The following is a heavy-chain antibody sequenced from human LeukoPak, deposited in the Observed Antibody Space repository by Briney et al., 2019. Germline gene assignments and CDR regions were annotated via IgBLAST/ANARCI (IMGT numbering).Heavy chain of an antibody. CDR1: GFTFSNNA. V-gene: IGHV3-23*01. Sequence: PGGSLRLSCVASGFTFSNNAMNWVRQAPGKVLEWVSIISGDGGDTYYVDSVKGRFTISRDNSKNTVYLQMNSLRAEDTATYYCAQVMPTGESDYWGQGTLVTVSS. CDR2: ISGDGGDT. D-gene: IGHD5-24*01. J-gene: IGHJ4*02. CDR3: AQVMPTGESDY.